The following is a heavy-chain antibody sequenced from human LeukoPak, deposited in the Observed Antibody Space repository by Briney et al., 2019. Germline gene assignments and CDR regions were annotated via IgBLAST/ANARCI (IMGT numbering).Heavy chain of an antibody. CDR3: ARERAGIAVASHGYFQH. CDR1: GYTFTSYG. V-gene: IGHV1-18*01. Sequence: ASVKVSCKASGYTFTSYGISWVRQAPGQGLEWMGWISTYNGNTNYAQKLQGRVTMTTDTSTSTAYMELRSLRSDDTAVYYCARERAGIAVASHGYFQHWGQGTLVTVSS. J-gene: IGHJ1*01. CDR2: ISTYNGNT. D-gene: IGHD6-19*01.